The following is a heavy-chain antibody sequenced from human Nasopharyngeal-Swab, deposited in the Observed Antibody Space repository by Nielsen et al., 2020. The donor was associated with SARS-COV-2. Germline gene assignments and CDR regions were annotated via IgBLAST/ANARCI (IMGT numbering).Heavy chain of an antibody. D-gene: IGHD3-10*01. CDR3: ARGYVVEWFGESFYYYYGMDV. CDR2: INHSGST. V-gene: IGHV4-34*01. Sequence: SETLSLTCAVYGGSFSGYYWSWIRQPPGKGLEWIGEINHSGSTNYNPSLKSRVTLSVDTSKNKFSLKLSSVTAADTAVYYCARGYVVEWFGESFYYYYGMDVWGQGTTVTVSS. CDR1: GGSFSGYY. J-gene: IGHJ6*02.